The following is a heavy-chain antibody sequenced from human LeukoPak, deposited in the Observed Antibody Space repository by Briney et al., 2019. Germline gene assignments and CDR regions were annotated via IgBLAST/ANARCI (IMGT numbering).Heavy chain of an antibody. V-gene: IGHV1-69-2*01. CDR2: VDPEDGET. Sequence: GATVKISCKVSGYTFTDYYIHWVQQAPGKGLEWMGLVDPEDGETIYAEKFQGRVTITADTPTDTAYMELSSLRSEDTAVYYCATGTAAVNYGMDVWGQGTTVTVSS. CDR3: ATGTAAVNYGMDV. J-gene: IGHJ6*02. D-gene: IGHD6-13*01. CDR1: GYTFTDYY.